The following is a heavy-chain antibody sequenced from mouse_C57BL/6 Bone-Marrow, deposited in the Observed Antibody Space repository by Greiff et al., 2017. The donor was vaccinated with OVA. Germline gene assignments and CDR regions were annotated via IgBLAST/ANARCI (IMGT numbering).Heavy chain of an antibody. CDR2: IDPSDSYT. CDR1: GYTFTSYW. D-gene: IGHD2-4*01. V-gene: IGHV1-50*01. CDR3: AYYDDYFDY. J-gene: IGHJ2*01. Sequence: VQLQQPGAELVKPGASVKLSCKASGYTFTSYWMQWVKQRPGQGLEWIGEIDPSDSYTNYNQKFKGKATLTVDTSSSTAYMQLSSLTSEDSAVYNCAYYDDYFDYWGKGTTLTVSS.